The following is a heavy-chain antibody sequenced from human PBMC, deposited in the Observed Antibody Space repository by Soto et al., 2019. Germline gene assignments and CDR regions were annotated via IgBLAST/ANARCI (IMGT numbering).Heavy chain of an antibody. J-gene: IGHJ4*02. CDR3: ARANYYGSPGDFDY. Sequence: EVQLVESGGGLVQPGGSLRLSCAASGLTFSSYRMNWVRQAPGKGLEWVSYISSSSSTIYYADSVKGRFTISRDNAKNSLYLQMNSLRAEDTAVYYCARANYYGSPGDFDYWGQGTLVTVSS. CDR2: ISSSSSTI. CDR1: GLTFSSYR. D-gene: IGHD3-10*01. V-gene: IGHV3-48*01.